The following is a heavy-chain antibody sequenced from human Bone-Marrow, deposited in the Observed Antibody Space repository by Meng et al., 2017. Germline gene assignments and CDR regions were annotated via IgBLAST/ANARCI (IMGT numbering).Heavy chain of an antibody. D-gene: IGHD3-9*01. V-gene: IGHV1-8*01. CDR1: GYTFTSYD. Sequence: ASVKVSCKASGYTFTSYDINWVRQATGQGLEWMGWMNPNSGNTGYAQKFQGRVTMTRNTSISTAYMELSSLRSEDTAVYYCARGRGYDILTGYYYYGRDGWGQGTTVTVSS. J-gene: IGHJ6*02. CDR2: MNPNSGNT. CDR3: ARGRGYDILTGYYYYGRDG.